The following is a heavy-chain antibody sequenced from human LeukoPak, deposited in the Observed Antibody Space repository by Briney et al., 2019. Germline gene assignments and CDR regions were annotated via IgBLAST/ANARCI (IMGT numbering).Heavy chain of an antibody. Sequence: ASVKVSCKASGGTFSSYAISWVRQMPGKGLEWMGIIYPGDSDTRYSPSFQGQVTISADKSISTAYLQWSSLKASDTAMYYCARLRSDSSGYYVDYWGQGTLVTVSS. CDR1: GGTFSSYA. D-gene: IGHD3-22*01. CDR3: ARLRSDSSGYYVDY. CDR2: IYPGDSDT. V-gene: IGHV5-51*01. J-gene: IGHJ4*02.